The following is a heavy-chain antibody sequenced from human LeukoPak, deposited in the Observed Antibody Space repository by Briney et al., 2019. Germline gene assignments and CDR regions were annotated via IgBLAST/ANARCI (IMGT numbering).Heavy chain of an antibody. D-gene: IGHD6-13*01. CDR1: GYTLTELS. V-gene: IGHV1-24*01. CDR3: ARGSRAMTGIHRNWFDP. J-gene: IGHJ5*02. Sequence: ASVKVSCKVSGYTLTELSMHWVRQAPGKGLEWMGGFDPEDGETIYAQKFQGRVTMTEDTSTDTAYMELSSLRSEDTAVYYCARGSRAMTGIHRNWFDPWGQGTLVTVSS. CDR2: FDPEDGET.